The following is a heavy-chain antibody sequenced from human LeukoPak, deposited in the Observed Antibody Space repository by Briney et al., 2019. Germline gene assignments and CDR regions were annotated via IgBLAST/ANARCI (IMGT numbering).Heavy chain of an antibody. D-gene: IGHD3-22*01. CDR3: ARGYYYDSSGYPLDYYYYGMDV. V-gene: IGHV3-23*01. CDR1: GFTFTGYA. Sequence: GGSLRLSCAASGFTFTGYAMTWVRQAPRKGLEWVSAISGSGGGTYYADSVKGRFTISRDNSKNTLYLQMNSLRAEDTAVYYCARGYYYDSSGYPLDYYYYGMDVWGQGTTVTVSS. CDR2: ISGSGGGT. J-gene: IGHJ6*02.